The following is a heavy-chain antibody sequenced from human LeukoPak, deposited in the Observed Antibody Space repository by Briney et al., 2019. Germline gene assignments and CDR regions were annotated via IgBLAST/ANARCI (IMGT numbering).Heavy chain of an antibody. J-gene: IGHJ4*02. CDR2: INHSGST. V-gene: IGHV4-34*01. CDR1: GGSFSGYY. Sequence: SETLSLTCAVYGGSFSGYYWSWIRQPPGKGLEWIGEINHSGSTNYNPSLKSRVTISVDTSKNQSSLKLSSVTAADTAVYYCAFRRRREFDYWGQGTLVTVSS. CDR3: AFRRRREFDY. D-gene: IGHD1-26*01.